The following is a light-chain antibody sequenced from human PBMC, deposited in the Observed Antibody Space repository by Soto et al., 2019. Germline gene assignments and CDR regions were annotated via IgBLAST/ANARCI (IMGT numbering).Light chain of an antibody. CDR1: QSISSY. CDR2: AAS. Sequence: DIQMTQSPSYLSASVADRVTITCRASQSISSYLNWYQQKPGKAPKLLIYAASSLQSGVPSRFSGSGSGTEFTLTISSLQPDDFATYYCQHYNSYSEAFGQGTKVDIK. J-gene: IGKJ1*01. V-gene: IGKV1-39*01. CDR3: QHYNSYSEA.